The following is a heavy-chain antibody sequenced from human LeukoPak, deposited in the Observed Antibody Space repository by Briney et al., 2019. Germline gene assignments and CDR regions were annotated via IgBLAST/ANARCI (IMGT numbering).Heavy chain of an antibody. V-gene: IGHV1-2*02. CDR2: INPNSGGT. D-gene: IGHD4-17*01. J-gene: IGHJ4*02. Sequence: ASVKVSCKASGYTFTGYYMHWVRQAPGQGFEWMGWINPNSGGTNYAQKFQGRVTMTRDTSVSTTYMELSRLKSDDTAVYYCAREKAVTTSAASDYWGQGTLVTVSS. CDR3: AREKAVTTSAASDY. CDR1: GYTFTGYY.